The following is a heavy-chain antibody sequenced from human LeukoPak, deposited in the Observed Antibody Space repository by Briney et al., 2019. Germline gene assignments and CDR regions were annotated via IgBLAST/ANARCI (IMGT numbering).Heavy chain of an antibody. D-gene: IGHD6-19*01. CDR1: GYTFSSYA. V-gene: IGHV3-23*01. Sequence: HPGGSLRLSCAVSGYTFSSYAMSWVRQAPGKGLEWVSGISGNGGRTDYADSVKGRFTISRDNSKNTLYLQMNSLRAEDRAVYYCAKEQIAVAGYYFDNWGQGTLVTVSS. J-gene: IGHJ4*02. CDR2: ISGNGGRT. CDR3: AKEQIAVAGYYFDN.